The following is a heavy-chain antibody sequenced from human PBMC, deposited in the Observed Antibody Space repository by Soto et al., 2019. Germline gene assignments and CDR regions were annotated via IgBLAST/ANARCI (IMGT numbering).Heavy chain of an antibody. CDR2: IWYDGSNK. Sequence: GGSLRLSCAASGFTFSSYGMHWVRQAPGKGLEWVAVIWYDGSNKYYADSVKGRFTIPRDNSKNTLYLQMNSLRAEDTAVYYCARDMRPYYYDSSVGDYWGQGTLVTVSS. D-gene: IGHD3-22*01. CDR3: ARDMRPYYYDSSVGDY. J-gene: IGHJ4*02. CDR1: GFTFSSYG. V-gene: IGHV3-33*01.